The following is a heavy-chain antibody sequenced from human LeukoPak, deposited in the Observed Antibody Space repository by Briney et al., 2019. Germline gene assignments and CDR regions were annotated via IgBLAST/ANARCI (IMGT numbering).Heavy chain of an antibody. J-gene: IGHJ4*02. V-gene: IGHV4-34*01. CDR1: GFTFSSYS. Sequence: PGGSLRLSCAASGFTFSSYSMNWVRQAPGKGLEWIGEINHSGSTNYNPSLKSRVTISVDTSKNQFSLKLSSVTAADTAVYYCARGEAAGTVWYFDYWGQGTLVTVSS. CDR3: ARGEAAGTVWYFDY. CDR2: INHSGST. D-gene: IGHD6-13*01.